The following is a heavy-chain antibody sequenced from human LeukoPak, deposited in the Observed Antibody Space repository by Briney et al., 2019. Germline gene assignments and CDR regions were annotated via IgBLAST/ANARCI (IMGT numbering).Heavy chain of an antibody. CDR3: ATEIGHYDILTGYYADIDY. V-gene: IGHV1-69*05. Sequence: SVKVSCKASGGTFCSYAISWVRQAPGQGLEWMGRIIPIFGTANYAQKFQGRVTITTDESTSTAYMELSSLRSEDTAVYYCATEIGHYDILTGYYADIDYWGQGTLVTVSS. CDR1: GGTFCSYA. CDR2: IIPIFGTA. J-gene: IGHJ4*02. D-gene: IGHD3-9*01.